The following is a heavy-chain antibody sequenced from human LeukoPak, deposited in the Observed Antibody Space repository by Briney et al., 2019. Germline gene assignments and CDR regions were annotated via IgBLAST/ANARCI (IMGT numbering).Heavy chain of an antibody. CDR3: ARGSGSYFAY. V-gene: IGHV3-23*01. D-gene: IGHD1-26*01. CDR1: GFTLSSYA. Sequence: GGSLRLSCAASGFTLSSYAMSWVRQAPGKGLEWVSAISDTGNTYHADSVKGRFTISRDSSKNTLYLQMNSLRAEDTAVYYCARGSGSYFAYWGQGTLVTVSS. CDR2: ISDTGNT. J-gene: IGHJ4*02.